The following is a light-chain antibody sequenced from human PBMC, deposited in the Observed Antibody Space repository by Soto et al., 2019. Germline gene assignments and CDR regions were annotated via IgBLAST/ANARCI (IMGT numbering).Light chain of an antibody. J-gene: IGLJ1*01. Sequence: QSVLTQPASVSGSPGQSITISCTGTSSDVGGYNFVSWYQQHPGKAPKLIIYNVFNRPSRVSNRFSGSKSGNTASLTISGLQAEDDADYYCSSYTSNSSVFGTGTKVT. CDR3: SSYTSNSSV. V-gene: IGLV2-14*01. CDR2: NVF. CDR1: SSDVGGYNF.